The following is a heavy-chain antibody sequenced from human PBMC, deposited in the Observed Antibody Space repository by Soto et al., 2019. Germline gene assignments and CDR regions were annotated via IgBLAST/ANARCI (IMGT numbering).Heavy chain of an antibody. CDR2: ISAFNGNT. V-gene: IGHV1-18*01. CDR3: ARGRYCSSTSCIHMDV. J-gene: IGHJ6*02. CDR1: GYTFTSYG. D-gene: IGHD2-2*01. Sequence: GASVKVSCKASGYTFTSYGISWVRQAPGQGLEWMGWISAFNGNTNYAQKLQGRVTMTTDTSTSTAYMELRSLRSDDTAVYYCARGRYCSSTSCIHMDVWGQGTTVTVSS.